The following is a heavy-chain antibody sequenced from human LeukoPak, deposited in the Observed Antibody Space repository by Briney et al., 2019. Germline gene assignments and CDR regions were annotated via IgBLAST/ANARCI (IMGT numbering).Heavy chain of an antibody. CDR1: GGSISSYY. CDR3: ARETSQKGAHYMDV. J-gene: IGHJ6*03. CDR2: IYYSGYT. Sequence: KPSETLSLTCTVSGGSISSYYWSWIRQPPGKGLKWIGNIYYSGYTTYSPSLRSRVTISVDTSKNQFSLKLSSVTAADTAVYYCARETSQKGAHYMDVWGEGTTITISS. V-gene: IGHV4-59*01. D-gene: IGHD3-16*01.